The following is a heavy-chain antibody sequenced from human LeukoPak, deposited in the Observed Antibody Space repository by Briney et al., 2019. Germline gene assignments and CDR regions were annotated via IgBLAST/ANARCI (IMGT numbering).Heavy chain of an antibody. CDR1: GGSIRGNY. D-gene: IGHD3-22*01. J-gene: IGHJ3*02. V-gene: IGHV4-59*13. CDR2: IYYSGKT. CDR3: ARLLDNDSSGAPDTFDM. Sequence: PSETLSLTCTVSGGSIRGNYWSWIRQPPGKGLEWMGYIYYSGKTYYHPSLRSRVTLSVDTSKNHFSLKLTSVTAADTAVYYCARLLDNDSSGAPDTFDMWGQGTMVTVSS.